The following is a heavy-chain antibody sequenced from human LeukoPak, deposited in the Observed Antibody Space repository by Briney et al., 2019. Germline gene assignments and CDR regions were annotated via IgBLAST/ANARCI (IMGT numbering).Heavy chain of an antibody. J-gene: IGHJ6*03. CDR1: GFTFVNYA. CDR3: TRNRPLYNWNDGLFGNYYYYMDV. D-gene: IGHD1-20*01. CDR2: IRSKTYGGTT. Sequence: AGGSLRLSCTASGFTFVNYAMSWFRQAPGKGLEWVGFIRSKTYGGTTEYAASVKGRFTISRDDSKSIANLQMNSLKTEDTAVYYCTRNRPLYNWNDGLFGNYYYYMDVWGKGTTVTISS. V-gene: IGHV3-49*03.